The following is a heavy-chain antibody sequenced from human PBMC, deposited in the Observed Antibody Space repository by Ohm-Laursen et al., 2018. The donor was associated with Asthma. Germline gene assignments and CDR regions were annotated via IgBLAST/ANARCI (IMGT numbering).Heavy chain of an antibody. Sequence: SLRLSCTASGFTFRSYAMHWVRQAPGKGLEWVAGISYDASNKFYADSVTGRFTISRDNSKNTLYLEMNSLRAEDTAVFSCARAGLRGVDNLGYWGQGTLVTVSS. J-gene: IGHJ4*02. CDR2: ISYDASNK. CDR3: ARAGLRGVDNLGY. CDR1: GFTFRSYA. V-gene: IGHV3-30*04. D-gene: IGHD3-10*01.